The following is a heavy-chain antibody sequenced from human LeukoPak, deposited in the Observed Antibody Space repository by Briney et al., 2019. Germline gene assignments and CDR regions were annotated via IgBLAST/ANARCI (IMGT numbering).Heavy chain of an antibody. CDR3: TKAKGQSWLFSHY. CDR1: GFTFNSYG. J-gene: IGHJ4*02. Sequence: GGSLRLSCAASGFTFNSYGMNWVRQAPGKGLEWVAFIQYDGSNKYYADYVKGRFTVSRDNSKSTVYLQMNDLRGEDTAIYYCTKAKGQSWLFSHYWGRGTLVTVSS. CDR2: IQYDGSNK. D-gene: IGHD3-22*01. V-gene: IGHV3-30*02.